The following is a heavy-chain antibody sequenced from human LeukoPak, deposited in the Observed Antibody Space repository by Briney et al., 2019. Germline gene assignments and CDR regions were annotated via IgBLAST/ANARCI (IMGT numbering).Heavy chain of an antibody. CDR3: ARLGEPKETFDY. Sequence: SETLSLTCTVSGGSISSYYWSWIRQPPGKGPEWIGYIYYSGGTNYNPSLKSRVTISVDTSKNQFSLKLSSVTAADTAVYYCARLGEPKETFDYWGQGTLVTVSS. CDR2: IYYSGGT. CDR1: GGSISSYY. V-gene: IGHV4-59*08. J-gene: IGHJ4*02.